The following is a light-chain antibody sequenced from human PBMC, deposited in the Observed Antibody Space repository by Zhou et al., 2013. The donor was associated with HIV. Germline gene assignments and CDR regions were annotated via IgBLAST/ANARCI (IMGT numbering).Light chain of an antibody. CDR1: QTISTS. Sequence: DIQMTQSPSTLSASVGDRVTITCRASQTISTSLAWYQQKPGKAPDLLIFQTSALDSGVPSRFSGSGSGTEFTLTITSLQPDDFGTYYCQQYNTYPTFGQGTKVEI. J-gene: IGKJ1*01. CDR3: QQYNTYPT. CDR2: QTS. V-gene: IGKV1-5*03.